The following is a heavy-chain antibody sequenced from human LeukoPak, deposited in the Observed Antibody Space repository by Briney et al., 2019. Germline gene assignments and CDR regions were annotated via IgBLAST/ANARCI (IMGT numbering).Heavy chain of an antibody. CDR3: ARLLTYVEAFDI. J-gene: IGHJ3*02. CDR2: IYYSGYT. Sequence: SETLSLTCTVSGGSISSSSHYWGWIRQPPGKGLEWIGSIYYSGYTYYNPSPKSRVTISVDTSKNQFSLKLSSVTAADTAVYYCARLLTYVEAFDIWGQGTMVTVSS. D-gene: IGHD1-1*01. CDR1: GGSISSSSHY. V-gene: IGHV4-39*01.